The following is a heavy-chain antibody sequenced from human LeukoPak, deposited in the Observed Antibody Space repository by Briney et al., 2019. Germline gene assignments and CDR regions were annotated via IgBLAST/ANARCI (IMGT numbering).Heavy chain of an antibody. D-gene: IGHD3-3*01. CDR3: ARIWSRLFLEWCMDV. J-gene: IGHJ6*03. CDR2: ISSSSSYI. V-gene: IGHV3-21*01. Sequence: GGCLRLSCAASGFTFSSYSMNWVRQAPGKGWEWVSSISSSSSYIYYADSVKGRFTISRDNAKNSLYLQMNSLRAEDTAVYYCARIWSRLFLEWCMDVWGKGTTVTVSS. CDR1: GFTFSSYS.